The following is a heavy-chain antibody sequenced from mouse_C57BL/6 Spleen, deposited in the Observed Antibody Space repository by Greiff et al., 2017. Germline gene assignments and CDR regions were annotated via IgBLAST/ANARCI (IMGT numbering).Heavy chain of an antibody. CDR3: ARKGGYGPFDY. CDR2: IDPSDSET. CDR1: GYTFTSYW. V-gene: IGHV1-52*01. Sequence: QVHVKQPGAELVRPGSSVKLSCKASGYTFTSYWMHWVKQRPIQGLEWIGNIDPSDSETHYNQKFKDKATLTVDKSSSTAYMQLSSLTSEDSAVYYCARKGGYGPFDYWGQGTTLTVSS. D-gene: IGHD1-1*02. J-gene: IGHJ2*01.